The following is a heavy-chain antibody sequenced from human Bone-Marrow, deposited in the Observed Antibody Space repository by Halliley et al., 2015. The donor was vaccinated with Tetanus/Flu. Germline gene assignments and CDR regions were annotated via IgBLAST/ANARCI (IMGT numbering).Heavy chain of an antibody. J-gene: IGHJ6*02. Sequence: SLRLSCAASGFTFNNHALSWLRQAPGKGLEWVAVISYDGNDKYYADSVKGRFTISRDNSKNTLYLQMNSLRGEDTATYYCAKFGATSGTPYYYYGLDVWGQGTTVTVSS. CDR2: ISYDGNDK. V-gene: IGHV3-30*18. CDR3: AKFGATSGTPYYYYGLDV. D-gene: IGHD2-15*01. CDR1: GFTFNNHA.